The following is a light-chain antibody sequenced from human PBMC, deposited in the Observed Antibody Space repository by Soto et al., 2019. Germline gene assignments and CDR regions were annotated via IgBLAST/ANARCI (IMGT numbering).Light chain of an antibody. J-gene: IGLJ1*01. CDR2: DVS. V-gene: IGLV2-11*01. CDR1: SSDVGGYNY. Sequence: QSVLTQPRSVSGSPGQSVTISCTGTSSDVGGYNYVSWYQQHPGKAPKLMIYDVSKRPSGVPDRFSGSKSGNTASLTISGRQAEDEADYYCCSYAGSSLYVFGTGTKLTVL. CDR3: CSYAGSSLYV.